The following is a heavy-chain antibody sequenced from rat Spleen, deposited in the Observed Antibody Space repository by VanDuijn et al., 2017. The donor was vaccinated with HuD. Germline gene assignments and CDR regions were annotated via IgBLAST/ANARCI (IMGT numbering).Heavy chain of an antibody. D-gene: IGHD3-4*01. CDR1: GFTFSDYS. V-gene: IGHV5-29*01. J-gene: IGHJ1*01. Sequence: EVQLVESGGGLVQPGRSLKLSCAASGFTFSDYSMAWVRQAPGKGLEWVASISYDGSSTYYRDSVKGRFTISRDNAKRTLNLQMDSLRSEDTATYYCTREETLYWYFDFWGPGTMVTVSS. CDR2: ISYDGSST. CDR3: TREETLYWYFDF.